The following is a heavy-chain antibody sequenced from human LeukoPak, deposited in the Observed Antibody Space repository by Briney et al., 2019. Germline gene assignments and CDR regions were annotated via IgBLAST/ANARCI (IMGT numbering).Heavy chain of an antibody. CDR2: IYPDDSDT. Sequence: GESLKISCKGSGYRFSEYWIGWVRQMPGKGLEWMGIIYPDDSDTRYSPPFQGQVTFSADKSINTAYLQWSSLKASDTAMYYCARYYYDRSVGPFDYWGQGTLVTVSS. J-gene: IGHJ4*02. V-gene: IGHV5-51*01. CDR3: ARYYYDRSVGPFDY. CDR1: GYRFSEYW. D-gene: IGHD3-22*01.